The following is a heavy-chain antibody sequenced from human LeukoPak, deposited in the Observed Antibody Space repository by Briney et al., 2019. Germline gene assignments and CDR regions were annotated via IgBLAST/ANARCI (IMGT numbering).Heavy chain of an antibody. Sequence: GGSLRLSCAASGFTFSSYAMHWVRQAPGKGLEWVAVISYDGSNKYYADSVKGRFTISRDNSKNTLYLQMNSLRAEDTAVYYCAGDYQSTHYYYYGMDVWGQGTTVTVSS. CDR1: GFTFSSYA. J-gene: IGHJ6*02. CDR3: AGDYQSTHYYYYGMDV. D-gene: IGHD3-16*02. V-gene: IGHV3-30-3*01. CDR2: ISYDGSNK.